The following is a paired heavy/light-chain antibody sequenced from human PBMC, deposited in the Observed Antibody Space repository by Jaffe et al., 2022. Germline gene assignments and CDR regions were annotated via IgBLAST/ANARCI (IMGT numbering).Heavy chain of an antibody. D-gene: IGHD3-22*01. V-gene: IGHV1-2*02. J-gene: IGHJ4*02. CDR1: GYTFTDHF. CDR2: INPKNGGT. Sequence: QVQLVQSGAEVKKPGASVKVSCKTSGYTFTDHFVHWVRQAPGQGLEWMGWINPKNGGTNYAQRFQGRVTMTRDTSISTAYMELSRLKSDDTAVYFCAAPDTTSDYYPLDYWGQGTLITVSS. CDR3: AAPDTTSDYYPLDY.
Light chain of an antibody. V-gene: IGKV1-39*01. CDR1: QSISNH. Sequence: DIQMTQSPSSLSASVGDRVTITCRASQSISNHLNWYQQRVGRAPKLLMYAVSTLQSGIPSRFSGRGSGTDFTLTINSLQPEDFATYYCQQSYSVHWSFGQGTKVEIK. CDR3: QQSYSVHWS. CDR2: AVS. J-gene: IGKJ1*01.